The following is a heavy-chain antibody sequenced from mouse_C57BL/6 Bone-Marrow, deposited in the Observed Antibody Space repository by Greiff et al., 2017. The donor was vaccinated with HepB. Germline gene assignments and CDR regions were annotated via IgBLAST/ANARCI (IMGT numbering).Heavy chain of an antibody. V-gene: IGHV1-15*01. J-gene: IGHJ2*01. CDR2: IDPETGGT. CDR3: TRRGYDGYPSDY. Sequence: QVQPQQSGAELVRPGASVTLSCKASGYTFTDYEMHWVKQTPVHGLEWIGAIDPETGGTAYNQKFKGKAILTADKSSSTAYMELRSLTSEDSAVYYCTRRGYDGYPSDYWGQGTTLTVSS. D-gene: IGHD2-3*01. CDR1: GYTFTDYE.